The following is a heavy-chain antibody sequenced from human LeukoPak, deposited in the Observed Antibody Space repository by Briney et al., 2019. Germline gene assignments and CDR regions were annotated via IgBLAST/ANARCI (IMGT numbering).Heavy chain of an antibody. CDR3: ARGVAVAGIARRLFDY. J-gene: IGHJ4*02. CDR1: GFTFSSYA. Sequence: PGGSLRLSCAASGFTFSSYAMHWVRQAPGKGLEWVAVISYDGSNKYYADSVKGRFTISRDNSKNTLYLQMNSLRAEDTAVYYCARGVAVAGIARRLFDYWGQGTLVTVSS. V-gene: IGHV3-30*04. D-gene: IGHD6-19*01. CDR2: ISYDGSNK.